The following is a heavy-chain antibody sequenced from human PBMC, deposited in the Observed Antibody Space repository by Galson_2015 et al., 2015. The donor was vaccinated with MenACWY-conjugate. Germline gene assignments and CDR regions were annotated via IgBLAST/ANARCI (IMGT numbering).Heavy chain of an antibody. CDR2: ISGSGGST. Sequence: SLRLSCAASGFTFSSYAMSWVRQAPGKGLEWVSAISGSGGSTYYADSVKGRFTISRDNSKNTLYLQMNSLRAEDTAVYYCATYCGGDCYSPTVWGQGTLVTVSS. D-gene: IGHD2-21*02. CDR1: GFTFSSYA. J-gene: IGHJ4*02. V-gene: IGHV3-23*01. CDR3: ATYCGGDCYSPTV.